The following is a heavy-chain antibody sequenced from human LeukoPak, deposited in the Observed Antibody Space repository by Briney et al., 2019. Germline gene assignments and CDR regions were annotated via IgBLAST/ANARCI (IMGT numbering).Heavy chain of an antibody. CDR3: ARTYYYGSGSYYNSY. CDR1: GYTFTSYG. Sequence: ASVKVSCKASGYTFTSYGISWVRQAPGQGLEWMGWISAYNGNTNYAQKLQGRVTMTTDTSTSTAYMELRSLRSDDTAVYYCARTYYYGSGSYYNSYWGQGTLVTVSS. D-gene: IGHD3-10*01. J-gene: IGHJ4*02. V-gene: IGHV1-18*01. CDR2: ISAYNGNT.